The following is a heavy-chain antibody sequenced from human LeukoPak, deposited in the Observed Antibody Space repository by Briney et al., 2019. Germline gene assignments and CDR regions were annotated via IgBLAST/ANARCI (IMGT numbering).Heavy chain of an antibody. Sequence: GGSLRLSCAASGFTFSDYWMTWVRQAPGKGLEWVANIKQDGSKKSYVDSVKGRFTISRDNAKNSLYLQMNSLRAEDTAIYYCTRVGYIDEGIDYWGQGTLVTVSS. CDR2: IKQDGSKK. CDR3: TRVGYIDEGIDY. D-gene: IGHD5-24*01. CDR1: GFTFSDYW. J-gene: IGHJ4*02. V-gene: IGHV3-7*04.